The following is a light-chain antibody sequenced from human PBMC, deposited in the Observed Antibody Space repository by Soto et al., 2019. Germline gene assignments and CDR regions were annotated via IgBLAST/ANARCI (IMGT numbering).Light chain of an antibody. J-gene: IGLJ1*01. CDR2: DVN. CDR3: SSYTSSSDYV. V-gene: IGLV2-14*01. Sequence: QSVLTKPASLSGSPGQSITISCTGTSSDVGGYNYVSWYQQHPGKAPKLMIFDVNNRPSGVSDRFSGSKSANTASLTISGLQAEDEADYCCSSYTSSSDYVFGTGTKVTVL. CDR1: SSDVGGYNY.